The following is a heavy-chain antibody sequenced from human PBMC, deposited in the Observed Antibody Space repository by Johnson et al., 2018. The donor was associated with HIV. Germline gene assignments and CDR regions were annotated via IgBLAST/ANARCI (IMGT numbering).Heavy chain of an antibody. CDR3: VRVPEPLCGVAVDW. CDR2: IDTAGGT. D-gene: IGHD2-21*01. V-gene: IGHV3-13*04. J-gene: IGHJ3*01. Sequence: VQLVESGGGLVQPGGSLRLSCAASGFTFSTYDMHWVRQATGKGLEWVSAIDTAGGTYYSGSVKGRFTISRDNAKNSLHLQRNSLGAEDPALYYCVRVPEPLCGVAVDWWGQGTMVTVS. CDR1: GFTFSTYD.